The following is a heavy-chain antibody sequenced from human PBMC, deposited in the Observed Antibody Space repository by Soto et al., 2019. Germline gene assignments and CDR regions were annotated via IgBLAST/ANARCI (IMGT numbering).Heavy chain of an antibody. CDR2: IFTTGTTI. V-gene: IGHV3-48*03. D-gene: IGHD3-9*01. J-gene: IGHJ4*02. CDR1: GFTFGSYS. Sequence: EVQLVESGGGLVQPGGSLRLSCVASGFTFGSYSIVWVRQAPGKGLEWVSYIFTTGTTIYYADSVKGRFTVSRDNAKNSLFLLLNSLRAEDTAVYYCARDKDWAFDYWGQGTLVTVSS. CDR3: ARDKDWAFDY.